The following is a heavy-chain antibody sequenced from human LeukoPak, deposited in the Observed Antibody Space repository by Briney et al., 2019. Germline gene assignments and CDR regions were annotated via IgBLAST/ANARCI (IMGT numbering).Heavy chain of an antibody. CDR2: ISSTATSI. CDR3: AREPMAYCGGDCYSRVYWYFDL. V-gene: IGHV3-48*04. CDR1: EFTFSSYS. J-gene: IGHJ2*01. Sequence: GGSLRLSCAASEFTFSSYSMSWVRQAPGKGLEWVSYISSTATSIYYADSVKGRFTVSRDNAKNSLYLQMNSLRAEDTAVYYCAREPMAYCGGDCYSRVYWYFDLWGRGTLVTVSS. D-gene: IGHD2-21*02.